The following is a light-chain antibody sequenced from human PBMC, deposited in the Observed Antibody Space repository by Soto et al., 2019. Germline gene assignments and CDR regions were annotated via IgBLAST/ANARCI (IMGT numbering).Light chain of an antibody. Sequence: DIQMTQSPTTLSASVGDRVTITCRASQSISSWLAWYQQKPGKAPKLLIYKASSLESGVPSRFIGSGSGTEFTLTISSLQPYDFATYYCQQYNSYSRTFGQGTKVEIK. J-gene: IGKJ1*01. CDR1: QSISSW. CDR2: KAS. CDR3: QQYNSYSRT. V-gene: IGKV1-5*03.